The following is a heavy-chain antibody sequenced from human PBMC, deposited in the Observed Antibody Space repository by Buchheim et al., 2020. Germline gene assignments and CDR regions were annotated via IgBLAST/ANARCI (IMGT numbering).Heavy chain of an antibody. CDR2: ISSTSRAI. J-gene: IGHJ6*02. V-gene: IGHV3-11*01. Sequence: QVQVVESGGGLVKPGGSLRLSCAASGFTFSDYYMSWVRQAPGKGLEWVSYISSTSRAIYYADSVKGRFTISRDNAKNSLYLQMDSLKAEDTAVYYCASSGYTYGAYYYYAMDVWGQGTT. CDR3: ASSGYTYGAYYYYAMDV. CDR1: GFTFSDYY. D-gene: IGHD5-18*01.